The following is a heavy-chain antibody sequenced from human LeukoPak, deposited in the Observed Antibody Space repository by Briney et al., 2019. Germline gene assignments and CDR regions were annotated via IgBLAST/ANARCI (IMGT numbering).Heavy chain of an antibody. CDR1: GFTVSRNY. V-gene: IGHV3-53*01. J-gene: IGHJ3*02. D-gene: IGHD1-14*01. CDR3: ARDLGIAGTTHAFDI. CDR2: IYGGGPT. Sequence: GGSLKLSCAASGFTVSRNYMSLVRQAPGRGLECVSVIYGGGPTYYADSVKGRFTISRDTSKNTLYLQMNSLRAEDTAVYFCARDLGIAGTTHAFDIWGQGTTVTVSS.